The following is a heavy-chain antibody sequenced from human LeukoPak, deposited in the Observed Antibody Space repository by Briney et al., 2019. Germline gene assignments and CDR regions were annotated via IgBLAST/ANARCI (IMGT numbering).Heavy chain of an antibody. CDR2: INPSGGST. V-gene: IGHV1-46*01. CDR3: AREDYGDFIGY. D-gene: IGHD4-17*01. J-gene: IGHJ4*02. Sequence: GASVKVSCKASGYTFTSYYMHWVRQAPGQGLEWMGIINPSGGSTSYAQKFQGRVTITADKSTSTAYMELSSLRSEDTAVYYCAREDYGDFIGYWGQGTLVTVSS. CDR1: GYTFTSYY.